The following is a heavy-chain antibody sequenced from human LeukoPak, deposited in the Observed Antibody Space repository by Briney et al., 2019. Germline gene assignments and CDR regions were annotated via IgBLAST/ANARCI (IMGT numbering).Heavy chain of an antibody. V-gene: IGHV4-59*01. CDR1: GGSISSYY. J-gene: IGHJ4*02. Sequence: SETLSLTCTVSGGSISSYYWNWIRQPPGKGLEWLGHFYHSGSINYNPSLKSRVTISLDTTNNHVSLKLSSVTAADTAVYYCARSIAGDLDYWGQGTLVTVSS. CDR2: FYHSGSI. D-gene: IGHD6-6*01. CDR3: ARSIAGDLDY.